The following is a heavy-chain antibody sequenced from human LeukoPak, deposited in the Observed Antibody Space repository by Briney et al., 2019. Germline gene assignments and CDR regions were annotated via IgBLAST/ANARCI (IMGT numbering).Heavy chain of an antibody. J-gene: IGHJ5*02. D-gene: IGHD2-15*01. CDR2: ISAYNGNT. Sequence: GASVKVSCKASGYTFTSYGISWVRQAPGQGLEWMGWISAYNGNTNYAQKLQGRVTMTTDTSTSTAYMELRSLRSDDTAVYYCARVTMVAGASYNWFVVWGQGTLVTVST. CDR1: GYTFTSYG. CDR3: ARVTMVAGASYNWFVV. V-gene: IGHV1-18*01.